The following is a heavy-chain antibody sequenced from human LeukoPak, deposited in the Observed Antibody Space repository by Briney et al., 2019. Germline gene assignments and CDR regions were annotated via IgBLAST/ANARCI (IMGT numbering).Heavy chain of an antibody. D-gene: IGHD3-22*01. CDR3: ARIPHYYDSSGLYYFDY. Sequence: SGPTLVKPTQILTLTCTFSGFSLSTRGMCVSWIRQPPGKALEWLARIDWDDDKYYSTSLKTRLTISKDTSKNQVVLTMTNMDPVDTATYYCARIPHYYDSSGLYYFDYWGQGTLVTVSS. CDR1: GFSLSTRGMC. J-gene: IGHJ4*02. CDR2: IDWDDDK. V-gene: IGHV2-70*11.